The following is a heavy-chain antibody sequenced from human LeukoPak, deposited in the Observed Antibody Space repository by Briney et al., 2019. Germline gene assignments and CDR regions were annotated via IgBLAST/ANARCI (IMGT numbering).Heavy chain of an antibody. J-gene: IGHJ6*03. D-gene: IGHD3-10*01. V-gene: IGHV4-4*02. CDR3: ASGSGTYYYYYMDV. Sequence: PSETLSLTCAVSGGSISSRNWWSWVRQPPGKGLEWIGEIYHSGSTNYNPSLKSRVTISVDKSQNQFSLKLSSVTAADTAVYFRASGSGTYYYYYMDVWGKGTTVTVSS. CDR2: IYHSGST. CDR1: GGSISSRNW.